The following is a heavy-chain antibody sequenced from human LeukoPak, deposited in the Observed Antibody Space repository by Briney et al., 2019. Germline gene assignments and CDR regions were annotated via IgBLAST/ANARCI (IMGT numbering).Heavy chain of an antibody. D-gene: IGHD3-22*01. Sequence: SETLSLTCSVSGGSISSYYWSWIRQPPGKGLEWIGYIYYSGSTYYNPSLKSRVTISVDTSKNQFSLKLSSVTAADTAVYYCAREYYYDSSGYYFDYWGQGTLVTVSS. V-gene: IGHV4-30-4*01. CDR3: AREYYYDSSGYYFDY. CDR2: IYYSGST. CDR1: GGSISSYY. J-gene: IGHJ4*02.